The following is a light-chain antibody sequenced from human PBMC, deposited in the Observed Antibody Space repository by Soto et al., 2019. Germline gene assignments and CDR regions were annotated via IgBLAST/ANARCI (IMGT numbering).Light chain of an antibody. V-gene: IGKV3-11*01. Sequence: IVLTQSPATLSLYPEERATLSCRASQSVSRYLAWYQQKPGQAPRLLIYDASNRATGIPARFSGSGSGTEFTLTISSLQRGDFATYYCQQSYSSLWTFGQGTKVDIK. J-gene: IGKJ1*01. CDR2: DAS. CDR3: QQSYSSLWT. CDR1: QSVSRY.